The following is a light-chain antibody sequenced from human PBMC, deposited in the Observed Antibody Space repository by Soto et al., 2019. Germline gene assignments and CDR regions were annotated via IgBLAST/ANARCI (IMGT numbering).Light chain of an antibody. CDR3: QQYHNYWT. CDR2: DAS. Sequence: EIQMTQSPSTLSASIGDSVTLTCRASQGISNWLAWYQQKPGKAPTLLVYDASKLETGVPSRFRGSGSGTEFTLTISSLQAADFATYYCQQYHNYWTFGQGTKVEF. J-gene: IGKJ1*01. V-gene: IGKV1-5*01. CDR1: QGISNW.